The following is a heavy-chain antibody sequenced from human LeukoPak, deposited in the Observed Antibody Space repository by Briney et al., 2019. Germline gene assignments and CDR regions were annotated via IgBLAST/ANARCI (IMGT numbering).Heavy chain of an antibody. V-gene: IGHV4-4*02. Sequence: SGTLSLTCGVSGGSITNTNYWTWVRQPPGKGLEWIGEVNLRGSTNYNPSLMGRVAISVDTSENHISLQLTSVTAADTAVYYCAREGGPYRPLDYSGQGTLVTVSS. CDR3: AREGGPYRPLDY. CDR1: GGSITNTNY. CDR2: VNLRGST. J-gene: IGHJ4*02.